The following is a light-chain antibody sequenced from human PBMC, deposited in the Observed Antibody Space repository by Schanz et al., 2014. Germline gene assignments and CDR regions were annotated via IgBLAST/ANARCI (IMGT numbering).Light chain of an antibody. Sequence: DVQMTQSPSSLSASVGDRVTITCRASQRISSYLNWYQQKPGKAPKLLIYDASSLESGVPSRFSGSGSGTEFTLTISSLQPDDFATDYCQHYNTYVFTFAPGTKVDT. CDR2: DAS. V-gene: IGKV1-5*01. CDR3: QHYNTYVFT. CDR1: QRISSY. J-gene: IGKJ3*01.